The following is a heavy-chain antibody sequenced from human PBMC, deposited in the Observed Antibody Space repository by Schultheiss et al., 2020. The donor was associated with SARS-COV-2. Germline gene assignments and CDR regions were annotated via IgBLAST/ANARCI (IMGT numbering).Heavy chain of an antibody. Sequence: SETLSLTCAVYGGSFSGYYWSWIRQPPGKGLEWIGEINHSGSTNYNPSLKSRVTISVDTSKNQFSLKLSSVTAADKAVYYCARGIVVVTGYYYFDYWGQGTLVTVSS. CDR2: INHSGST. J-gene: IGHJ4*02. V-gene: IGHV4-34*01. D-gene: IGHD2-21*02. CDR3: ARGIVVVTGYYYFDY. CDR1: GGSFSGYY.